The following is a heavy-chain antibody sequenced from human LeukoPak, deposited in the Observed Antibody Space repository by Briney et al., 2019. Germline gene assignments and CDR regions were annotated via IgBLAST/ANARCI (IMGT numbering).Heavy chain of an antibody. Sequence: AASVKVSCKASGYTFTSYDINWVRQATGQGLEWMGWMNPNSGNTGYAQKFQGRVTMTRNTSISTAYMELSSLRSEDTAVYYCARGGKDTIVLYYYYYMDVWGKGTTVTVSS. D-gene: IGHD3-3*01. CDR3: ARGGKDTIVLYYYYYMDV. J-gene: IGHJ6*03. V-gene: IGHV1-8*02. CDR1: GYTFTSYD. CDR2: MNPNSGNT.